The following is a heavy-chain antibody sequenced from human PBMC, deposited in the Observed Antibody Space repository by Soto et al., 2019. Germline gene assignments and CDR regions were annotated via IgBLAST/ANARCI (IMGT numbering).Heavy chain of an antibody. CDR1: GFTFSSYS. V-gene: IGHV3-74*02. Sequence: EVQLVESGGGLVKPGGSLRLSCAASGFTFSSYSMNWVRQAPGKGLEWVSHINSDGSSTTYADSVKGRFTISRDNAKNTLYLQMNSLRAEDTAVYYCARAIGYYGMDVWGQGTTVTVSS. D-gene: IGHD3-22*01. CDR3: ARAIGYYGMDV. J-gene: IGHJ6*02. CDR2: INSDGSST.